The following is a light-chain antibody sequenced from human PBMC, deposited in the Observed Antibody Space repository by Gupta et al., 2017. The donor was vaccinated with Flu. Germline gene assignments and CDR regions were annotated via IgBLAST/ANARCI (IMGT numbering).Light chain of an antibody. CDR2: RDR. Sequence: SGEVLTEAHAYWYQQKPGQAPIVILQRDRMRSSGIPERFSGSTSDKKVTLTITDAQAEDEADYYCQAENSRYRWVFGGGTKLTV. CDR3: QAENSRYRWV. CDR1: VLTEAH. V-gene: IGLV3-25*03. J-gene: IGLJ3*02.